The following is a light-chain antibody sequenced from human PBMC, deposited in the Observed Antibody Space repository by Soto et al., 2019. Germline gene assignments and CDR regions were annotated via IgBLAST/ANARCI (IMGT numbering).Light chain of an antibody. J-gene: IGLJ2*01. CDR3: QSYDSSLSVV. CDR1: SSNIGAGYD. V-gene: IGLV1-40*01. Sequence: QSALTQPPSVSGAPGQRVTISCTGSSSNIGAGYDVHWCQQLPGTAPKLLIYGNSNRPSGVPDRFSGSKSGTSASLAITGLQAEDEADYYCQSYDSSLSVVFGGGTKLTVL. CDR2: GNS.